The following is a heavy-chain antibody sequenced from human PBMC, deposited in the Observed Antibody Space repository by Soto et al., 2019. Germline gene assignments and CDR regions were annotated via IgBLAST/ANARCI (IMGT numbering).Heavy chain of an antibody. CDR1: GFTFSSYW. J-gene: IGHJ2*01. D-gene: IGHD3-3*01. V-gene: IGHV3-7*01. CDR2: IKQDGSEK. Sequence: VGSLRLSCAASGFTFSSYWMSWVRQAPGKGLEWAANIKQDGSEKYYVDSVKGRFTISRDNAKNSLYLQMNSLRAEDTAVYYCARAITIFGVVIRYFDLWGRGTLVTVSS. CDR3: ARAITIFGVVIRYFDL.